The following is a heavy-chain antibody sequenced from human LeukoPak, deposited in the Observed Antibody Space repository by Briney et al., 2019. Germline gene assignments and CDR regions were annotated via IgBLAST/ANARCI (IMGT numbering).Heavy chain of an antibody. CDR3: ARAPPGGGWTTYPNDY. D-gene: IGHD6-19*01. CDR2: INPSGGST. Sequence: ASVKVSCKASGYTFTSYYMHWVRQAPGQGLEWMGIINPSGGSTSYAQKFQGRVTMTRDMSTSTVYMELSRLRSDDTAVYYCARAPPGGGWTTYPNDYWGQGTLVTVSS. V-gene: IGHV1-46*01. J-gene: IGHJ4*02. CDR1: GYTFTSYY.